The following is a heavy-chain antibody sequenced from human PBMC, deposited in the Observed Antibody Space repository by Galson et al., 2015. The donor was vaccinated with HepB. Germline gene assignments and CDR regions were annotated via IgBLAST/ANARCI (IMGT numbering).Heavy chain of an antibody. Sequence: ETLSLTCTVSGGSISSYYRSWIRQPPGKGLEWIGYIYSSETTNYNPSLKSRVTISIDTSKNQFSLKLSSVTAADTAVYYCARVPYYDFWSGYPNHYYYYMDVWGKGTTVTVSS. V-gene: IGHV4-59*01. J-gene: IGHJ6*03. CDR2: IYSSETT. CDR3: ARVPYYDFWSGYPNHYYYYMDV. CDR1: GGSISSYY. D-gene: IGHD3-3*01.